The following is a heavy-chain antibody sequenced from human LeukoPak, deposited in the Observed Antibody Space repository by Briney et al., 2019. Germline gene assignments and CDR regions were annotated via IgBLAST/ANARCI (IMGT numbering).Heavy chain of an antibody. CDR3: AREWGLIAVAGGPGY. J-gene: IGHJ4*02. CDR2: ISYDGSNK. CDR1: GFTFSSYA. V-gene: IGHV3-30*04. Sequence: GGSLRLSCAASGFTFSSYAMHWVRQAPGKGLEGVAVISYDGSNKYYADSVKGRFSISRDNSKNTLFLEMNDLRAADTALYYCAREWGLIAVAGGPGYWGQGTPVTVSS. D-gene: IGHD6-19*01.